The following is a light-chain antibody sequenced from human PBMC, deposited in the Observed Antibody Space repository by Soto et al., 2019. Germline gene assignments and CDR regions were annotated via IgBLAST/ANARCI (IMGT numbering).Light chain of an antibody. CDR3: QQRSNWHLT. J-gene: IGKJ4*01. CDR2: DAS. CDR1: QSVISH. V-gene: IGKV3-11*01. Sequence: EIVLTQSPATLSLSPGERAALSCRASQSVISHLAWYQQKPGQAPRLLIYDASNRATGIPARFSGSGSGTDFTLIISSLEPEDLAVYYCQQRSNWHLTFGGGTKVEIK.